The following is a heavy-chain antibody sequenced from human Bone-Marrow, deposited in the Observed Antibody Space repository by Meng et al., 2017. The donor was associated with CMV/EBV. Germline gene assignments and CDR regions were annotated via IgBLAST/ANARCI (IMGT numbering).Heavy chain of an antibody. Sequence: GESLKISCAASGFTFSSYAMSLVRRTPGKGLGWVSVIYSGGSSTYYADSVKGRFTITRDNSKNTLYLQMNSLIAEDTAGYYWAKDKKEWHYWFDPWGQGTPVTVSS. J-gene: IGHJ5*02. D-gene: IGHD3-3*01. V-gene: IGHV3-23*03. CDR2: IYSGGSST. CDR3: AKDKKEWHYWFDP. CDR1: GFTFSSYA.